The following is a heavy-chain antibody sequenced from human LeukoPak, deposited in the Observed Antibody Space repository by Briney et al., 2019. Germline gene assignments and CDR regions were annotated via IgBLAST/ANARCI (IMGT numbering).Heavy chain of an antibody. CDR1: GFTVSSNY. J-gene: IGHJ3*02. Sequence: QTGGSLRLSCAASGFTVSSNYMSWVRQAPGKGLEWVSAISGSGGSAYYADSVKGRFTISRDNSKNTLYLQMNSLRAEDTAAYYCAKDRIDSYRAVGYDAFDIWGQGTMVTVSS. CDR3: AKDRIDSYRAVGYDAFDI. V-gene: IGHV3-23*01. D-gene: IGHD5-18*01. CDR2: ISGSGGSA.